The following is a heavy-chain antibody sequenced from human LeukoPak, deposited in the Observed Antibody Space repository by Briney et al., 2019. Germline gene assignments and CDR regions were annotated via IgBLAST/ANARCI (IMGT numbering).Heavy chain of an antibody. Sequence: SETLSLTCTVSGDSTSSDRYYGGWVRQPPGKGLEWIGYIYYSGSTNYNPFLKSRVTISVDTSKNQFSLKLSSVTAADTAVYYCARDDGRDGYNYFQHWGQGTLVTVSS. V-gene: IGHV4-61*01. CDR1: GDSTSSDRYY. CDR2: IYYSGST. J-gene: IGHJ1*01. D-gene: IGHD5-24*01. CDR3: ARDDGRDGYNYFQH.